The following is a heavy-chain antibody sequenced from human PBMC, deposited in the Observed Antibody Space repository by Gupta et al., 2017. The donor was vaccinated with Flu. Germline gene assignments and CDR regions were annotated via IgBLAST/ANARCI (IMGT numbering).Heavy chain of an antibody. V-gene: IGHV3-9*01. D-gene: IGHD2-2*01. CDR2: ISWNSGSI. CDR1: GFTFDDYA. CDR3: AKDMGPIVVVPADKQRYYYYYGMDV. J-gene: IGHJ6*02. Sequence: EVQLVESGGGLVQPGRSLRLSCEASGFTFDDYAMHWVRQAPGKGLEWVSGISWNSGSIGYADSVKGRFTISRDNAKNSLYLQMNSLRAEDTALYYCAKDMGPIVVVPADKQRYYYYYGMDVWGQGTTVTVSS.